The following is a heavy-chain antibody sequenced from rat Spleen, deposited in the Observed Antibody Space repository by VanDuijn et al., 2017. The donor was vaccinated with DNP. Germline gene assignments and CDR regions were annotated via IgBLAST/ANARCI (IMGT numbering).Heavy chain of an antibody. Sequence: EGQLVESGGGLVEPGRSLKLSCAASGFTFSNYVMDWVRQAPKKGLEWVASISTGGGNTYYPDSVKGRFTISRDNAKSTLYLQMDSLRSEDTATYYCASYYYSSYIFDYWGQGVMVTVSS. J-gene: IGHJ2*01. CDR1: GFTFSNYV. V-gene: IGHV5-25*01. D-gene: IGHD1-2*01. CDR2: ISTGGGNT. CDR3: ASYYYSSYIFDY.